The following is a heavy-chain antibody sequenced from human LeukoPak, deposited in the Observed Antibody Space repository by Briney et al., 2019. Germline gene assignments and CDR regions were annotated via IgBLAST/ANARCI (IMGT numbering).Heavy chain of an antibody. V-gene: IGHV1-46*01. D-gene: IGHD6-13*01. CDR2: INISSGTT. J-gene: IGHJ4*02. CDR3: AREERAIAALGRGALDY. CDR1: GYTFTTYF. Sequence: ASMKVSCKASGYTFTTYFIHWVRQAPGQGLEWMGIINISSGTTTNAQKFQGRVTMTRDTSTGIVYMELSSLRSDDTAVYYCAREERAIAALGRGALDYWGQGTLVTVSS.